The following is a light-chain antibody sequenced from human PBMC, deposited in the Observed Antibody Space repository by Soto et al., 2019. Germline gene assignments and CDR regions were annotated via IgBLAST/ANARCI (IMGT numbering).Light chain of an antibody. J-gene: IGLJ3*02. CDR2: EVS. CDR3: TSYSRYRVLV. V-gene: IGLV2-14*01. Sequence: QSALTQPASVSGSLGQSITISCTGTSSDIGGYKYVSWYQQHPGKAPQLIIFEVSNRPSGVSDRFSDSNSGNTASLTISGLQAEDEADYYCTSYSRYRVLVFGGGTKVTVL. CDR1: SSDIGGYKY.